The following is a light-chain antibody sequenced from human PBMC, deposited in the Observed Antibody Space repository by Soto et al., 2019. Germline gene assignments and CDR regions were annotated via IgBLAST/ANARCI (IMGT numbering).Light chain of an antibody. Sequence: QSALTQPASVSGSPGQSITISCTGTSSDVGGYNYVSWYQQHPGKAPKLMIYDVNNRPSGVSNRFSGSKSGNTAFLTISGLQAEDEGDYYCSSYTSSITLVFGGGTKLTVL. V-gene: IGLV2-14*01. J-gene: IGLJ2*01. CDR1: SSDVGGYNY. CDR3: SSYTSSITLV. CDR2: DVN.